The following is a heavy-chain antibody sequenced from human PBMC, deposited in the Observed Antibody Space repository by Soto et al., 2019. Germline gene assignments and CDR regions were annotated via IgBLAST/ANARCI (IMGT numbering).Heavy chain of an antibody. Sequence: GESLKISCKGSGYSFTSYWIGWVRQMPGKGLEWMGIIYPGDSDTRYSPSFQGQVTISADKSISTAYLQWSSLKASDTAMYYCARGPRPRYYYDSSGYSPFDYWGQGTLVTVSS. J-gene: IGHJ4*02. CDR1: GYSFTSYW. V-gene: IGHV5-51*01. CDR3: ARGPRPRYYYDSSGYSPFDY. CDR2: IYPGDSDT. D-gene: IGHD3-22*01.